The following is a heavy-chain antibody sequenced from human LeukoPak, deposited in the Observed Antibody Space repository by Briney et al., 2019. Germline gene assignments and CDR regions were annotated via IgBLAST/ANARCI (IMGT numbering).Heavy chain of an antibody. J-gene: IGHJ4*02. CDR2: IYYSGST. D-gene: IGHD6-13*01. CDR3: ANWYGGGGFDY. V-gene: IGHV4-59*12. CDR1: GGSISSYY. Sequence: PSETLSLTCTVSGGSISSYYWSWIRQPPGKGLEWIGYIYYSGSTNYNPSLKSRVTISVDTSKNQFSLKLSSVTAADTAVYYCANWYGGGGFDYWGQGTLVTVSS.